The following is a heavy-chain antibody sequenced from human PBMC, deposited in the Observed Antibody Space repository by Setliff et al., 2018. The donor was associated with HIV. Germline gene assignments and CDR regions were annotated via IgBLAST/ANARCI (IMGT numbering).Heavy chain of an antibody. CDR3: ARDHDYGDLSRNWFYMDV. CDR1: GYTFSKYA. D-gene: IGHD4-17*01. CDR2: INTNTGNP. Sequence: ASVKVSCKTSGYTFSKYALYWVRQAPGQGLEWMGWINTNTGNPTYAQDFTGRFVFSLDTSVSTAYLQISSLKAEDTAVYYCARDHDYGDLSRNWFYMDVWGKGTTVTVSS. J-gene: IGHJ6*03. V-gene: IGHV7-4-1*02.